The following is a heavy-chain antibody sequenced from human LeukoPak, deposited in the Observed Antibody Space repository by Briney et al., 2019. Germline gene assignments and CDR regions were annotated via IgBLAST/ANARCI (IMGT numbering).Heavy chain of an antibody. CDR3: ARERRIAAAGAFDY. V-gene: IGHV4-31*01. Sequence: SETLSLTCTVSGGSISSGGYYWSWIRQNPGKGLEWIGYIYYSGSTYYNPSLKSQVTISVDTSKNQFSLKLSSVTAADTAVYYCARERRIAAAGAFDYWGQGTLVIVSS. J-gene: IGHJ4*02. CDR2: IYYSGST. D-gene: IGHD6-13*01. CDR1: GGSISSGGYY.